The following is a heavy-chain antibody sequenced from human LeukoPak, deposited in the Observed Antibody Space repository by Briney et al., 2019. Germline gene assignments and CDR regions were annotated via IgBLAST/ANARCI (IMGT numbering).Heavy chain of an antibody. CDR1: GFTFGTYA. V-gene: IGHV3-23*01. D-gene: IGHD1-26*01. CDR3: AKDAIVGATHDYFDY. CDR2: LSSRSDYL. Sequence: GGSLRLSCAASGFTFGTYAMSWVRQGPGKGLEWVSSLSSRSDYLYYADSVKGRFTISRDNSKNTPYLQMNSLRAEDTAVYYCAKDAIVGATHDYFDYWGQGTLVTVSS. J-gene: IGHJ4*02.